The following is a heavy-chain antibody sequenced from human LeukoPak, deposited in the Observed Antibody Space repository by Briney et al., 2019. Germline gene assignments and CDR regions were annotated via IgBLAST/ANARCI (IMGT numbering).Heavy chain of an antibody. J-gene: IGHJ4*02. D-gene: IGHD3-10*01. CDR1: GFTVSSNY. CDR2: IYSGGST. V-gene: IGHV3-53*01. Sequence: PGGSLRLSCAASGFTVSSNYMSWVRQAPGEGLEWVSVIYSGGSTYYADSVKGRFTISRDNSKNTLYLQMNSLRAEDTAVYYCATMVRGFHPIDYWGQGTLVTVSS. CDR3: ATMVRGFHPIDY.